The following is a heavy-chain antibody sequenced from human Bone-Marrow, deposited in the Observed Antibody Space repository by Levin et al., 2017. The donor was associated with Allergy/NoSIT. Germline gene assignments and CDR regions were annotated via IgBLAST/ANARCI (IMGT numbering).Heavy chain of an antibody. D-gene: IGHD5-18*01. Sequence: AGGSLRLSCAASGFTFSSYGMHWVRQAPGKGLEWVAVISYDGSNKYYADSVKGRFTISRDNSKNTLYLQMNSLRAEDTAVYYCAKRYSAYYYYYYGMDVWGQGTTVTVSS. J-gene: IGHJ6*02. CDR1: GFTFSSYG. CDR3: AKRYSAYYYYYYGMDV. CDR2: ISYDGSNK. V-gene: IGHV3-30*18.